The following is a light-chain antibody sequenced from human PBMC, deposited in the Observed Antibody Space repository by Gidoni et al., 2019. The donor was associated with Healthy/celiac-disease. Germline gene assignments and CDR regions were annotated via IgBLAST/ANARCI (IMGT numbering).Light chain of an antibody. V-gene: IGKV4-1*01. CDR3: QQYYSTPQT. CDR2: WAS. J-gene: IGKJ1*01. CDR1: QSVLYSSNNKNY. Sequence: DIVMTQSPDSLAVSLGERATIICKSSQSVLYSSNNKNYLAWYQQKPGQPPKLLIYWASTRESGVPDRFSGSGSGTDFTLTISSLQAEDVAVYYCQQYYSTPQTFXQXTKVEIK.